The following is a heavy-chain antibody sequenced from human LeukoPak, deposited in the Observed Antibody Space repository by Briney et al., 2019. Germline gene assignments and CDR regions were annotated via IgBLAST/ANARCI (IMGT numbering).Heavy chain of an antibody. D-gene: IGHD6-19*01. CDR2: INTGNGNT. CDR3: ARPVRYSRGPLTDLLPYYFDY. Sequence: GASGKVSCKASGYTFTSYAMDWVRQAPGQRREWMGWINTGNGNTKYSQEVQGRVTITSDTSANTAYIELSSLRSEDMAVYYCARPVRYSRGPLTDLLPYYFDYWGQGTLVTVSS. CDR1: GYTFTSYA. J-gene: IGHJ4*02. V-gene: IGHV1-3*03.